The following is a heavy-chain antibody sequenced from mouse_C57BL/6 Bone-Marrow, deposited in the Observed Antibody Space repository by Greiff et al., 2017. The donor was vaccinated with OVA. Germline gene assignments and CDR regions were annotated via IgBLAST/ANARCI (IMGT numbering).Heavy chain of an antibody. D-gene: IGHD2-3*01. CDR2: IDPENGDT. Sequence: DVQLQESGAELVRPGASVKLSCTASGFNIKDDYMHWVKQRPEQGLEWIGWIDPENGDTEYASKFQGKATITADTSSNTAYLQLSSLTSEDTAVYYCTFYDGYYDYAMDYWGQGTSVTVSS. J-gene: IGHJ4*01. V-gene: IGHV14-4*01. CDR3: TFYDGYYDYAMDY. CDR1: GFNIKDDY.